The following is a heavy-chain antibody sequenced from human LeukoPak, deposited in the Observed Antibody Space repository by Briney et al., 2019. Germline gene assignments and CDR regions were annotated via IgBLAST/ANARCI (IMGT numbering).Heavy chain of an antibody. CDR3: ARISRYCSSTSCEDWFDP. Sequence: SETLSLTCTVSGGSISSYYWSWIRQPPGKGLEWIGYIYYSGSTNYNPSLKSRVTISVDTSKNQFSLKLSSVTAADTAVYYCARISRYCSSTSCEDWFDPWGQGTLVTVSS. CDR1: GGSISSYY. J-gene: IGHJ5*02. CDR2: IYYSGST. D-gene: IGHD2-2*01. V-gene: IGHV4-59*01.